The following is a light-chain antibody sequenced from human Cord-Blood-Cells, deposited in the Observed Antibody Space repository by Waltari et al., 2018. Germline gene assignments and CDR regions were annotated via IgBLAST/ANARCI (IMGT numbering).Light chain of an antibody. CDR2: LNSDGSH. CDR3: QLWGNGMDVE. J-gene: IGLJ2*01. V-gene: IGLV4-69*01. CDR1: SGHCSYA. Sequence: QLVLPQSPSPSASLGASVNLTCTLSSGHCSYAIAWHQQQPEKGPRYLMRLNSDGSHSKGAGMPIRFAGTRAWGVRDLSIASRQAEDEADYYCQLWGNGMDVECGGGTKLTVL.